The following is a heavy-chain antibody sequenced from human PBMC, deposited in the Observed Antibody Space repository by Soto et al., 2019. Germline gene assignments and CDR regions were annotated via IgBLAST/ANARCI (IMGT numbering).Heavy chain of an antibody. CDR3: ARDLGYSFGPHDY. CDR1: GGTFSSYA. CDR2: IIPIFGTA. Sequence: ASVKVSCKASGGTFSSYAISWVRQAPGQGLEWMGGIIPIFGTANYAQKFQGRVTMTTDTSTSTAYMELRSLTSDDTAMYYCARDLGYSFGPHDYWGQGTLVTVSS. V-gene: IGHV1-69*05. D-gene: IGHD5-18*01. J-gene: IGHJ4*02.